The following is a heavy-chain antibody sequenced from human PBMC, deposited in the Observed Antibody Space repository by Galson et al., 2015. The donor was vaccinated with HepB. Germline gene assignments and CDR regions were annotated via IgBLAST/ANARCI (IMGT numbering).Heavy chain of an antibody. CDR1: GFTFSSYS. J-gene: IGHJ4*02. CDR3: ARDQSGRDGYNRNDY. V-gene: IGHV3-21*01. D-gene: IGHD5-24*01. Sequence: SLRLSCAASGFTFSSYSMNWVRQAPGTGLEWVSSISSSSSYIYYADSVKGRFTISRDNAKNSLYLQMNSLRAEDTAVYYCARDQSGRDGYNRNDYWGQGTLVTVSS. CDR2: ISSSSSYI.